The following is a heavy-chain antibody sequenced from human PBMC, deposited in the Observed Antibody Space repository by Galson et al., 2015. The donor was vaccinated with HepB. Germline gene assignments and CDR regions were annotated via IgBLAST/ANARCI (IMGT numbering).Heavy chain of an antibody. V-gene: IGHV3-66*01. CDR3: ARSSVGRHDY. Sequence: SLRLSCAASGFTVSSHLMSWVRQAPGKRLEWVSVIYSDGSTYYADSVKGRFIISRDNSKNTLYLQMSRLRDEDTAVYHCARSSVGRHDYWGQGTLVNVSS. D-gene: IGHD2-15*01. CDR2: IYSDGST. J-gene: IGHJ4*02. CDR1: GFTVSSHL.